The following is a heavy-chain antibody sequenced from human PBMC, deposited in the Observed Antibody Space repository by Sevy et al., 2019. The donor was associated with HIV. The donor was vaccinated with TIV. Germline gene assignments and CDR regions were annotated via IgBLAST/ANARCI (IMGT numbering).Heavy chain of an antibody. J-gene: IGHJ1*01. V-gene: IGHV3-23*01. CDR1: GFTFSSYA. Sequence: GGSLRLSCAASGFTFSSYAMSWVRQAPGKGLEWVSAISGSGGSTYYADSVKGRFTISRDNSKNTLYLQMNSLRAEDKAVYYGAKAVSDDSSGYYYVGVYFQHWGQGTLVTVSS. D-gene: IGHD3-22*01. CDR2: ISGSGGST. CDR3: AKAVSDDSSGYYYVGVYFQH.